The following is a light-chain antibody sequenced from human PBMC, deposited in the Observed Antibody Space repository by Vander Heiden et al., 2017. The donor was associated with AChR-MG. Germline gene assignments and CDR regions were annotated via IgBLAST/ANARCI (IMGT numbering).Light chain of an antibody. CDR2: EDS. J-gene: IGLJ2*01. Sequence: SYELTQPPSVSVSPGQTARITCSGDALPKKYAYWYQQKSGQAPGRGIYEDSKRPSGIPERFYGSSSGKMDNLTISGAQVEDEADDYCYSTESSGKVFGGGTKLTV. CDR3: YSTESSGKV. CDR1: ALPKKY. V-gene: IGLV3-10*01.